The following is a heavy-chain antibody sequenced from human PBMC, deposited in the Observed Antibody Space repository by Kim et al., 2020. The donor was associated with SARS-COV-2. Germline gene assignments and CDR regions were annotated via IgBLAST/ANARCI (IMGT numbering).Heavy chain of an antibody. V-gene: IGHV3-13*01. CDR3: ARADYDSSGLRFDY. CDR1: GFTFSSYD. CDR2: IGTAGDT. J-gene: IGHJ4*02. Sequence: GGSLRLSCAASGFTFSSYDMHWVRQATGKGLEWVSAIGTAGDTYYPGSVKGRFTISRENAKNSLYLQMNSLRAGDTAVYYCARADYDSSGLRFDYWGQGTLVTVSS. D-gene: IGHD3-22*01.